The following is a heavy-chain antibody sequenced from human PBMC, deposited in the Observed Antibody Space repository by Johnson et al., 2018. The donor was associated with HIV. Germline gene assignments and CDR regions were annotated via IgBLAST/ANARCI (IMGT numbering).Heavy chain of an antibody. CDR1: GFTFDSYW. CDR2: LSYDGSNK. D-gene: IGHD6-13*01. V-gene: IGHV3-30*18. Sequence: QMLLVESGGGLVQPGGSLRLSCAASGFTFDSYWMTWVRQAPGKGLEWVAVLSYDGSNKYYADSVTGRFTISRDNSKNTLYLQMNSLRAEDTAVYYCAKEFIAHDLPADAFDIWGQGTMVSVSS. CDR3: AKEFIAHDLPADAFDI. J-gene: IGHJ3*02.